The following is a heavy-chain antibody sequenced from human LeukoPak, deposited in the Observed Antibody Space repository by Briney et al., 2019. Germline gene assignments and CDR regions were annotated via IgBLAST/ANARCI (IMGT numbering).Heavy chain of an antibody. CDR2: ISYGGGGTK. CDR3: AKEFCGGGSCREDYFDY. V-gene: IGHV3-30*18. Sequence: PGGSLRLSCAASGFTFSAYGIHWVRQAPGKGLEWVADISYGGGGTKYYADSVKGRFTISRDNSKSTMYLQMNSLRAEDTAVYYCAKEFCGGGSCREDYFDYWGQGTLVTVSS. CDR1: GFTFSAYG. J-gene: IGHJ4*02. D-gene: IGHD2-15*01.